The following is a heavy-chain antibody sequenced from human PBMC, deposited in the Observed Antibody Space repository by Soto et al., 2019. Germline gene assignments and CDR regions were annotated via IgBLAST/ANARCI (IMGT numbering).Heavy chain of an antibody. V-gene: IGHV1-69*01. CDR2: IIPIFGTA. CDR1: GGTFSSYA. Sequence: QVQLVQSGAEVKKPGSSVKVSCKASGGTFSSYAISWVRQAPGQGLEWMGGIIPIFGTANYAQKFQGRVTITADEYTSTAYLELSSVRSEDTAGYYCARGRLVVVVGYYGMDVWGQGTTVTVSS. CDR3: ARGRLVVVVGYYGMDV. D-gene: IGHD2-15*01. J-gene: IGHJ6*02.